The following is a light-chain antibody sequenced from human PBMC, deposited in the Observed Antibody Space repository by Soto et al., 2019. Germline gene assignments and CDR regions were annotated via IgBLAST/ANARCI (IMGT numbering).Light chain of an antibody. CDR1: SGSVSTGYY. CDR2: STN. Sequence: QAVVTQEPSFSVSPGGTVTLTCGLSSGSVSTGYYPSWYQQTPGQAPRTLIYSTNTRSSGVPDRFSGSILGNKAALTITGAQADDESDYYCVLYMGSGISVFGGGTKVIVL. CDR3: VLYMGSGISV. V-gene: IGLV8-61*01. J-gene: IGLJ2*01.